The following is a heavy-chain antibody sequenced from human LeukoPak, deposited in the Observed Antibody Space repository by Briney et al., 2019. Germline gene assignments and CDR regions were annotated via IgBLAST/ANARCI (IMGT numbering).Heavy chain of an antibody. CDR1: GYTFTTHG. J-gene: IGHJ5*02. CDR3: ARGTFWFDP. V-gene: IGHV1-18*01. Sequence: GASVKVSCKASGYTFTTHGISWVRQAPGQGLEWMGWISAYNGNTNYAQKFHGRVAMTTDTSTNTAYMDLKTLRSDDTAAYYCARGTFWFDPWGQGTLVTVSS. CDR2: ISAYNGNT. D-gene: IGHD2/OR15-2a*01.